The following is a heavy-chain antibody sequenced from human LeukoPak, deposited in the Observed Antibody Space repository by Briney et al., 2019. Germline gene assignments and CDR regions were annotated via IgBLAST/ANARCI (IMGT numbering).Heavy chain of an antibody. Sequence: GGSLRLSCAASGFTFSSYSMNWVRQAPGKGLEWVSYISSSSSTIYYADSVKGRFTISRDNAKNSLYLQMNSLRAEDTAVYYCASSAAGTSGGYWGQGTLVTVSS. J-gene: IGHJ4*02. CDR1: GFTFSSYS. CDR2: ISSSSSTI. CDR3: ASSAAGTSGGY. V-gene: IGHV3-48*04. D-gene: IGHD6-13*01.